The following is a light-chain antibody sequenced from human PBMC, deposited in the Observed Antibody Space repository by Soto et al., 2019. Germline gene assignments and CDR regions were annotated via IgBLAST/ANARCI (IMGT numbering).Light chain of an antibody. CDR3: QQGHNWPLT. CDR2: SAS. J-gene: IGKJ2*01. V-gene: IGKV3-15*01. Sequence: EIVMTQSPATLSVSPGERATLSCRASQSMSTELAWYQQKPGQPPRLLIYSASTRATGVPARFTGSGSGSAFTLTISGLQSEDFAVYYCQQGHNWPLTFGQGTRLEI. CDR1: QSMSTE.